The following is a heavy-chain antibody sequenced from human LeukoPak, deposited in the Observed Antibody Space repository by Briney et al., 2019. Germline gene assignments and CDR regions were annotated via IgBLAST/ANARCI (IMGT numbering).Heavy chain of an antibody. D-gene: IGHD2-2*01. CDR1: GFTFSSYA. CDR3: AKDYRYCTSTSCYGDDAFDI. V-gene: IGHV3-23*01. Sequence: GGSLRLSCAASGFTFSSYAMTWVRQAPGKGLGWVSAISGSGVSTYYADSVKGRFTISRDNSKNTLYLQMSSLRAEDTAVYYCAKDYRYCTSTSCYGDDAFDIWGQGTMVTVSS. J-gene: IGHJ3*02. CDR2: ISGSGVST.